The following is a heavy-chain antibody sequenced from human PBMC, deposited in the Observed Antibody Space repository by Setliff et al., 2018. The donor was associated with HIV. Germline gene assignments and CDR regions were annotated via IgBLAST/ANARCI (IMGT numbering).Heavy chain of an antibody. CDR2: IIPIFGTT. Sequence: SVKVSCKASGGTFSSYPISWVRQAPGQGLEWMGGIIPIFGTTHYAQKFQGRVTVTADESTSTAYMELRSLRSDDTAVYYCARDYGDYVFFDYWGQGTLVTVSS. CDR3: ARDYGDYVFFDY. D-gene: IGHD4-17*01. V-gene: IGHV1-69*13. CDR1: GGTFSSYP. J-gene: IGHJ4*02.